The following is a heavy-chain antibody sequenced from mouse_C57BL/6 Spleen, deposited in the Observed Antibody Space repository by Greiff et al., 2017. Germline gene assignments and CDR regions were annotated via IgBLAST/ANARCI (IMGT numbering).Heavy chain of an antibody. CDR2: IDPSDSYT. CDR3: ARATYLIYFDY. Sequence: VQLQQPGAELVRPGTSVKLSCKASGYTFTSYWMHWVKQRPGQGLEWIGVIDPSDSYTNYNQKFKGKATLTVDTSSSTAYMQLSSLTSEDSAVYYCARATYLIYFDYWGQGTTLTVSS. CDR1: GYTFTSYW. D-gene: IGHD5-5*01. J-gene: IGHJ2*01. V-gene: IGHV1-59*01.